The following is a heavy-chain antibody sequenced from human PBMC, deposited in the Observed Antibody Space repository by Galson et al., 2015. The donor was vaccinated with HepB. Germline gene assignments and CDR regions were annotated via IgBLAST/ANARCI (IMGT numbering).Heavy chain of an antibody. J-gene: IGHJ4*02. CDR3: ARADWTMVDPYYLDY. CDR2: IFPGDSDT. D-gene: IGHD4/OR15-4a*01. Sequence: QSGAEVKKPGESLKISCKGSGYWFSRYWIAWVRQMPGKGLEWMGIIFPGDSDTRYNPSFQGQVTISADNSISTAYLQWSSLKASDTAVYYCARADWTMVDPYYLDYWGQGTLVTVAS. V-gene: IGHV5-51*01. CDR1: GYWFSRYW.